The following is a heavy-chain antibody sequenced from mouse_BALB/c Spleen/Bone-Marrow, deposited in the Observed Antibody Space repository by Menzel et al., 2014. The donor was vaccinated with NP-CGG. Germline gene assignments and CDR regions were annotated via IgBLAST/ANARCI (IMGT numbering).Heavy chain of an antibody. CDR3: VRPYDYGTWFAY. V-gene: IGHV5-6*01. J-gene: IGHJ3*01. Sequence: EVQLQQSGGDLVKPGGPLKLSCAASGFTFSTYGMSWVRQTPDKRLEWVAAISNGGIYTYYPDTVKGRFTISRDNAKNTLYLQMSSLKSEDTAMYYCVRPYDYGTWFAYWGQGTLVPVSA. CDR2: ISNGGIYT. CDR1: GFTFSTYG. D-gene: IGHD2-4*01.